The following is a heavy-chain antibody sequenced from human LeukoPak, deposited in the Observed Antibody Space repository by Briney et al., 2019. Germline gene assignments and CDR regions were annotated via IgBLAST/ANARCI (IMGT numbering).Heavy chain of an antibody. CDR1: GYIFTNYW. CDR2: IYPGDFDT. J-gene: IGHJ3*02. Sequence: GESLKISCKGSGYIFTNYWIGWVRQMPGKGLEWMGIIYPGDFDTRYSPSFEGRVTISAEKSISTAYLQWSSLKASDTAIYYCARRVTFGGSIVAAFDIRGQGTMVTVSS. D-gene: IGHD3-16*02. V-gene: IGHV5-51*01. CDR3: ARRVTFGGSIVAAFDI.